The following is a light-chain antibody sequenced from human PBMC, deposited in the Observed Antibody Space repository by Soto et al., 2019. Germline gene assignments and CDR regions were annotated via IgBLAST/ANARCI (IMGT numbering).Light chain of an antibody. CDR3: SSYAGSNNVI. CDR1: SSDVGGYDY. J-gene: IGLJ2*01. CDR2: GVS. V-gene: IGLV2-8*01. Sequence: QSVLTQPPSASGSPGQSVTISCTGTSSDVGGYDYVSWYQQHPGKAPKLMIYGVSKRPSGVPDRFSGSKSGNTASLTVSGLQAEDEADYYCSSYAGSNNVIFGGGTKVTVL.